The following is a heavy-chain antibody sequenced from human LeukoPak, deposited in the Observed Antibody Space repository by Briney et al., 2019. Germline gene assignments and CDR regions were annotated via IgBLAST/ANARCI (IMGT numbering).Heavy chain of an antibody. CDR2: IIDTGST. Sequence: SETLSLTCVVYGESLSGYYWTWIRQPPGKGLEWIGEIIDTGSTKYNSSLKSRVTISVDTSKNQFSLKLSSVTAADTAVYYCARDFNGDYGLTYYHYYMDVWGKGTTVTVSS. CDR3: ARDFNGDYGLTYYHYYMDV. CDR1: GESLSGYY. J-gene: IGHJ6*03. V-gene: IGHV4-34*12. D-gene: IGHD4-17*01.